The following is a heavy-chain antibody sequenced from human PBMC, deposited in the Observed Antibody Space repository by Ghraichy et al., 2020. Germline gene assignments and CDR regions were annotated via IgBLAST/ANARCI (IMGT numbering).Heavy chain of an antibody. Sequence: SETLSLTCTVSGGSISSYYWSWIRQPPGKGLEWIGYIYYSGSTNYNPSLKSRVTISVDTSKNQFSLKLSSVTAADTAVYYCARSRYSYGFYFDYWGQGTLVTVSS. V-gene: IGHV4-59*01. J-gene: IGHJ4*02. CDR1: GGSISSYY. CDR3: ARSRYSYGFYFDY. CDR2: IYYSGST. D-gene: IGHD5-18*01.